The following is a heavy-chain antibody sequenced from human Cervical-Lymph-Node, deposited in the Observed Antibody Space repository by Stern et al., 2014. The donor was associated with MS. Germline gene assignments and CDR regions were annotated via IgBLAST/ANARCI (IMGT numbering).Heavy chain of an antibody. V-gene: IGHV4-30-4*01. CDR2: IFYTGSN. Sequence: VQLVESGPGLVKPSQTLSLTCTVSGDSISSGDYYWSWIRQTPGKGLEWMGLIFYTGSNYYSPSLKSRLTISVDTSKNAFSLKLNSVTAADTAVYYCVRGRSIFDSWGQGTLVAVSS. D-gene: IGHD6-6*01. J-gene: IGHJ4*02. CDR3: VRGRSIFDS. CDR1: GDSISSGDYY.